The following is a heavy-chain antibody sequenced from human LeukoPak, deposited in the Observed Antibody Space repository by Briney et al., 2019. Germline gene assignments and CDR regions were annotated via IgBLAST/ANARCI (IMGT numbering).Heavy chain of an antibody. CDR3: ARDEAKNYYDSSALFGRFDL. CDR2: ISAYNGNT. D-gene: IGHD3-22*01. Sequence: ASVKVSCKASGYTFTSYGISWVRQAPGQGLEWMGWISAYNGNTNYAQKLQGRVTMTTDTSTSTAYMELRSLRSDDTAVYYCARDEAKNYYDSSALFGRFDLWGQGTLVTVSS. CDR1: GYTFTSYG. V-gene: IGHV1-18*01. J-gene: IGHJ5*02.